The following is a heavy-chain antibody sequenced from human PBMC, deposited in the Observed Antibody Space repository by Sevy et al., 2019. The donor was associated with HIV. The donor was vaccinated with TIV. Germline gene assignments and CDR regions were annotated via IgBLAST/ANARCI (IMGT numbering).Heavy chain of an antibody. D-gene: IGHD3-22*01. Sequence: GGSLRLSCKPSGFTFTSYAMSWVRQAPGKGLEWVSTIYGSGGATYYADSVKGRFTISRDNSKNTLYLQMNSLRIEDTAVYYCAGGRYDSSGSFDAFDIWGQGTMATVSS. CDR3: AGGRYDSSGSFDAFDI. V-gene: IGHV3-23*01. J-gene: IGHJ3*02. CDR2: IYGSGGAT. CDR1: GFTFTSYA.